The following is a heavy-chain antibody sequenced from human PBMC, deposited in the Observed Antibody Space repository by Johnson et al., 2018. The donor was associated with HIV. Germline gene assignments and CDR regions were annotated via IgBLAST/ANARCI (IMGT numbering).Heavy chain of an antibody. D-gene: IGHD1-1*01. V-gene: IGHV3-7*02. CDR2: IKQDGSEK. CDR1: GFTFSNAW. CDR3: ARGFLTGTPSDAFDI. J-gene: IGHJ3*02. Sequence: VQLVESGGGLVKPGGSLRLSCAASGFTFSNAWMTWVRQAPGKGLEWVANIKQDGSEKYYVDSVKGRFTISRDNAKNTLYLQMNSLRAEDTAVYYCARGFLTGTPSDAFDIWGQGTMVTVSS.